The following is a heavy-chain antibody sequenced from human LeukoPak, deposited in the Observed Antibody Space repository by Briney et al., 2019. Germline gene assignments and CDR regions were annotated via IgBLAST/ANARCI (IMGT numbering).Heavy chain of an antibody. J-gene: IGHJ4*02. V-gene: IGHV3-21*01. CDR1: GFTFSSYS. D-gene: IGHD3-22*01. CDR3: ARGRSYYYDSSGYCVDY. Sequence: GGSLRLSCAASGFTFSSYSMNWVRQAPGKGLEWVSSISSSSSYIYYADSVKGRFTISRDNAKNSLYLQMNSLRAEDTAVYYCARGRSYYYDSSGYCVDYWGQGTLVTVSS. CDR2: ISSSSSYI.